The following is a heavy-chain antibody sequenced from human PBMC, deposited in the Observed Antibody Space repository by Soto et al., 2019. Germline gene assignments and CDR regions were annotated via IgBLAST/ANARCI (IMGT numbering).Heavy chain of an antibody. J-gene: IGHJ4*02. CDR1: GFTFSSYA. D-gene: IGHD3-10*01. V-gene: IGHV3-23*01. CDR3: AKDHYYGSGSYFHY. Sequence: GGSLRLSCAASGFTFSSYAMSWVRQAPGKGLEWVSAISGSGSSTYYADSVKGRFTISRDNSKNTLYLQMNSLRAEDTAVYYCAKDHYYGSGSYFHYWGQGTLVTVSS. CDR2: ISGSGSST.